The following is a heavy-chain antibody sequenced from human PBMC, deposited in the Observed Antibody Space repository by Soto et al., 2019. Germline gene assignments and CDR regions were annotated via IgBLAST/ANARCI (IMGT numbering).Heavy chain of an antibody. CDR1: GYTFTSYG. J-gene: IGHJ3*02. CDR3: ARDSLSDYDILTGYYDDAFDI. D-gene: IGHD3-9*01. CDR2: ISAYNGNT. Sequence: ASVNVSCKASGYTFTSYGISWVRQAPGQGLEWMGWISAYNGNTNYAQKLQGRVTMTTDTSTSTAYMELRSLRSDDTAVYYCARDSLSDYDILTGYYDDAFDIWGQGTMVTVSS. V-gene: IGHV1-18*01.